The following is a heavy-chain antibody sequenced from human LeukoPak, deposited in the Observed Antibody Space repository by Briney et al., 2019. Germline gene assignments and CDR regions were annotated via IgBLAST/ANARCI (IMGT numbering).Heavy chain of an antibody. CDR1: GFTFSNQG. J-gene: IGHJ4*02. CDR3: AKDADNWNSYFAY. D-gene: IGHD1-7*01. V-gene: IGHV3-30*02. CDR2: VRYDGSNK. Sequence: GGSLGLSCAASGFTFSNQGMHWVRQAPGKGLEWVAFVRYDGSNKYYADSVQGRFTISKDNSKNTLYLQMSSLTAEDTAVYYCAKDADNWNSYFAYWGQGTLVTVSS.